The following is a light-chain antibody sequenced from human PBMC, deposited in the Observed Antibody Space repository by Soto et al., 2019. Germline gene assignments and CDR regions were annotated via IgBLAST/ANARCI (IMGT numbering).Light chain of an antibody. CDR2: EAS. CDR1: SPDFVSYNR. Sequence: QSVLTQPPSVSGSPGQSVTISCTGTSPDFVSYNRVSWYQQPPGTAPKLIIYEASNRPSGVPDRFSGSKSGNTASLTISGLQAEDEAEYYCQSYDSSLSGYVLGAGTKVTVL. CDR3: QSYDSSLSGYV. J-gene: IGLJ1*01. V-gene: IGLV2-18*02.